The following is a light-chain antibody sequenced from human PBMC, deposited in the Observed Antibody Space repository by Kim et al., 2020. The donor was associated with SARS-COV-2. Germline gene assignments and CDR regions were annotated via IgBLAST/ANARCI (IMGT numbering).Light chain of an antibody. CDR2: SNN. Sequence: QSVLTQPPSASGTPGQRVTISCSGNSSNIGSNTVNWYQQLPGTAPKLLIYSNNQRPSGVPDRFSGSKSGTSASLAISGLQSEDEADYYCAAWDDSLNGPFVRGTKLTVL. CDR3: AAWDDSLNGP. CDR1: SSNIGSNT. V-gene: IGLV1-44*01. J-gene: IGLJ2*01.